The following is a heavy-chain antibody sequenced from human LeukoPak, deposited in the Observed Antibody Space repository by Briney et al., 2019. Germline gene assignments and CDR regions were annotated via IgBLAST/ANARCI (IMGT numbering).Heavy chain of an antibody. D-gene: IGHD3-10*01. V-gene: IGHV1-69*01. CDR2: IIPIFGTA. CDR3: ARDVRTYGREYYYYYGMDV. J-gene: IGHJ6*02. CDR1: GGTFSSYA. Sequence: GSSVKVSCKASGGTFSSYAISWARQAPGQGLEWMGGIIPIFGTANYAQKFQGRVTITADESTSTAYMELSSLRSEDTAVYYCARDVRTYGREYYYYYGMDVWGQGTTVTVSS.